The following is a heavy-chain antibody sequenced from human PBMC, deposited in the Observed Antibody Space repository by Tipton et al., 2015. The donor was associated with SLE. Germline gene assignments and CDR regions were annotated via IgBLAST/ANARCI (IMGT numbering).Heavy chain of an antibody. V-gene: IGHV4-59*01. CDR1: GASISSYS. J-gene: IGHJ4*02. CDR3: ATSSWSGYSDY. Sequence: TLSLTCTVSGASISSYSWSWIRQPPGKGLEWIGYISYSGDTKSNPSLKSRVTISVDTSKNQLSLRLNSVAAADTAVYYCATSSWSGYSDYWGQGTLVTVSS. CDR2: ISYSGDT. D-gene: IGHD3-3*01.